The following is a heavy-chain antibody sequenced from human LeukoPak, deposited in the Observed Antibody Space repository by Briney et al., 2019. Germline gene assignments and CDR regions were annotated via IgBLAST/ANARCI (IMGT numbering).Heavy chain of an antibody. D-gene: IGHD2-21*01. CDR2: ITGSGGST. CDR1: GFTFSSYA. J-gene: IGHJ4*02. CDR3: ARGGQYCGGDCFDY. Sequence: PGGSLRLSCAASGFTFSSYAMSWVRQAPGKGLEWVSAITGSGGSTYYADSVKGRFTISRDNSKNTLYLQMNSLRAEDTAVYYCARGGQYCGGDCFDYWGQGTLVTVSS. V-gene: IGHV3-23*01.